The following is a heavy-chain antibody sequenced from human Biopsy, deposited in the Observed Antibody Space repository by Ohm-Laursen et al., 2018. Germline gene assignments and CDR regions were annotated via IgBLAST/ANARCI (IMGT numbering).Heavy chain of an antibody. CDR3: ARGGGYNWSNGWFDP. CDR2: IIGIFRTA. CDR1: GGTFTSSA. V-gene: IGHV1-69*13. D-gene: IGHD1/OR15-1a*01. J-gene: IGHJ5*02. Sequence: GPSVKVSCKVSGGTFTSSAITWVRQAPGHGLEWMGGIIGIFRTAHYAQKFQGRVTITADEFMSTAYMELSSLRSEDTAVYYCARGGGYNWSNGWFDPWGQGTLVTVSS.